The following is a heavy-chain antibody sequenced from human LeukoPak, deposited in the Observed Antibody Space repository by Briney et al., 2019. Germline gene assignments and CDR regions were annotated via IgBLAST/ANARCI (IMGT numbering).Heavy chain of an antibody. CDR1: GGSISSGGYY. CDR3: ARAPVGPAADAFDI. D-gene: IGHD2-2*01. CDR2: IYYSGST. J-gene: IGHJ3*02. Sequence: SQTLSLTCTVSGGSISSGGYYWSWIRQHPGKGLEWIGYIYYSGSTYYNPSPKSRVTISVDTSKNQFSLKLSSVTAADTAVYYCARAPVGPAADAFDIWGQGTMVTVSS. V-gene: IGHV4-31*03.